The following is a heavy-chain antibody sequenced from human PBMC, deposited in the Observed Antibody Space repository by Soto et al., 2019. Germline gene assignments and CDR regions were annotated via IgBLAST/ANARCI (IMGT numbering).Heavy chain of an antibody. Sequence: PSETLSLTCTVSGGSISSYYWSWIRQPPGKGLEWIGYIYYSGSTNYNPSLKSRVTISVDTSKNQFSLKLSSVTAADTAVYYCAGGTNYYDSSGLFDYWGQGTMVTVSS. CDR2: IYYSGST. J-gene: IGHJ4*02. D-gene: IGHD3-22*01. CDR3: AGGTNYYDSSGLFDY. V-gene: IGHV4-59*01. CDR1: GGSISSYY.